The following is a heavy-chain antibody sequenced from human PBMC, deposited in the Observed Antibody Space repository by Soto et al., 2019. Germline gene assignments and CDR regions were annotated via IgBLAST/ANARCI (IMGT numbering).Heavy chain of an antibody. CDR3: ARDEGGYDILTGYYKAHHYDY. J-gene: IGHJ4*02. Sequence: GASVKFSCKASGYTFTHFYITWVRQAPGQGLEWMGAISPHNFNTNYAQKFRGRVTLTTEKSTNTAYMDLRSLTSDDTAVYYCARDEGGYDILTGYYKAHHYDYWGQGVPVTVSS. V-gene: IGHV1-18*01. CDR2: ISPHNFNT. D-gene: IGHD3-9*01. CDR1: GYTFTHFY.